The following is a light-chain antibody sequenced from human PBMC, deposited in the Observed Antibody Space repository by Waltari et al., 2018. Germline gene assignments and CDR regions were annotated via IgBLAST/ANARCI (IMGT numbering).Light chain of an antibody. CDR1: SSDVGTYNL. CDR3: CSYNDGPYV. J-gene: IGLJ1*01. V-gene: IGLV2-23*02. Sequence: QSALTQPASVSGSPGQSITISCTGTSSDVGTYNLVSWYQQHPGKAPKLMIYEVTKRPSWVSSRFSASRSVNTASLTISGLQAEDEADYYCCSYNDGPYVFGTVTKVTVL. CDR2: EVT.